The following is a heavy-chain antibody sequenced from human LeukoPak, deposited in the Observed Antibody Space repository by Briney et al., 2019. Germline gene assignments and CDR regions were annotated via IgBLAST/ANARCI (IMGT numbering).Heavy chain of an antibody. V-gene: IGHV4-39*01. Sequence: SQTLSLTCTVSGASVSATNYYWSWLRQHPGRDLEWIGSIYSSGNTYYNPSLESRVTISVDTSKNQLSLKLTSATAADTSVYYCARHSGLRSPFDPWGQGTLVTVSS. J-gene: IGHJ5*02. CDR2: IYSSGNT. CDR3: ARHSGLRSPFDP. CDR1: GASVSATNYY. D-gene: IGHD3-3*01.